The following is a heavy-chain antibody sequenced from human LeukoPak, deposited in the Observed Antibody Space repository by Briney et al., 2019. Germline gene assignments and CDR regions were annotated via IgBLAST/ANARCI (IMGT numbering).Heavy chain of an antibody. CDR1: GGSISSSNW. V-gene: IGHV4-4*02. Sequence: PSETLSLTCAVSGGSISSSNWWSWVRQPPGKGLEWIGEIYHSGSTNYNPSLKSRVTISVDKSKNQFSLKLSSVTAADTAVYYCARLGYGDQGVWFDPWGQGTLVTVSS. CDR2: IYHSGST. J-gene: IGHJ5*02. D-gene: IGHD4-17*01. CDR3: ARLGYGDQGVWFDP.